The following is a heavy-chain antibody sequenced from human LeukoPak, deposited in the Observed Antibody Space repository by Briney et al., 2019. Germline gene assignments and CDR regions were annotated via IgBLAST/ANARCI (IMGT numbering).Heavy chain of an antibody. D-gene: IGHD2-15*01. Sequence: SETLSLTCAVSGYSISSGYYWGWIRQPPGKGLEWIGSIYHSGSTYYNPSLKRRVTISVETSKNQFPLKLSSVTAADTAVYYCARRCSGGSCYSTYFDYWGQGTLVTVSS. J-gene: IGHJ4*02. CDR2: IYHSGST. CDR3: ARRCSGGSCYSTYFDY. CDR1: GYSISSGYY. V-gene: IGHV4-38-2*01.